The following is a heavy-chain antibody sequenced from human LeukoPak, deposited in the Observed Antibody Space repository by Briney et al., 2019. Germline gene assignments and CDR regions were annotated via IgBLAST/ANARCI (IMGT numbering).Heavy chain of an antibody. CDR2: MNPNSGNT. D-gene: IGHD5-12*01. V-gene: IGHV1-8*01. J-gene: IGHJ6*02. CDR1: GYTFTSYD. CDR3: ARGGYSGYDVRYYYYYGMDV. Sequence: ASVKVSCKASGYTFTSYDINWVRQATGQGLEWMGGMNPNSGNTGYAQKFQGRVTMTRNTSISTAYMELSSLRSEDTAVYYCARGGYSGYDVRYYYYYGMDVWGQGTTVTVSS.